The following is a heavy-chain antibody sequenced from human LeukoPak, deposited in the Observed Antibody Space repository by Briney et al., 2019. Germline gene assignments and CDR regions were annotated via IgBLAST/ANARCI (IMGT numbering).Heavy chain of an antibody. CDR2: INHSGST. CDR3: ARGRAN. Sequence: SETLSLTCAVYGGSFSGYYWSWIRQPPGKGLEWIGEINHSGSTNYNPSLKSRVTISVDTSKNQFSLKLSSVTAADTAVYYCARGRANGGQGTLVTVSS. CDR1: GGSFSGYY. J-gene: IGHJ4*02. D-gene: IGHD4/OR15-4a*01. V-gene: IGHV4-34*01.